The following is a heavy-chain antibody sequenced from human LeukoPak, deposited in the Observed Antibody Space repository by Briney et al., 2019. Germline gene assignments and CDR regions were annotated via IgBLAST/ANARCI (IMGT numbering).Heavy chain of an antibody. D-gene: IGHD2-15*01. CDR3: ARDFCSGGSCYRWFDP. V-gene: IGHV1-69*04. CDR1: GGTFSSYA. J-gene: IGHJ5*02. CDR2: IIPILGIA. Sequence: GASVKVSCKASGGTFSSYAISWVRQAPGQGLEWMGRIIPILGIANYAQKFQGRVTITADKSTSTAYMELSSLGSEGTAVYYCARDFCSGGSCYRWFDPWGQGTLVTVSS.